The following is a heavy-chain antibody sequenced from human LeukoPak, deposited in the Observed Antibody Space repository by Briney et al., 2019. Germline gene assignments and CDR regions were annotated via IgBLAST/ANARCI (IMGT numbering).Heavy chain of an antibody. Sequence: PGGSLRLSCEASGFSFSNYGMHWVRQAPGKGLEWVAVIWDDGSYKYYADSVKGRFTISRDNSKNTLYLQMTSLRAEDTAVYYCAKPTRGSGSFLIDYWGQGTLVTVSS. D-gene: IGHD1-26*01. CDR2: IWDDGSYK. V-gene: IGHV3-33*06. J-gene: IGHJ4*02. CDR1: GFSFSNYG. CDR3: AKPTRGSGSFLIDY.